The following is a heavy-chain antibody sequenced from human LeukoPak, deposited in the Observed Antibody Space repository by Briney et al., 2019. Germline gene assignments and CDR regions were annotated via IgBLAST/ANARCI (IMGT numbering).Heavy chain of an antibody. CDR1: GGSISSSNYY. CDR2: INYSGDT. Sequence: PSETLSLTCTVSGGSISSSNYYWCWIRQPPGKGLEWIGSINYSGDTYSNPSLKSRLTISVDTSKNQFSLKLSSVTAADTAVYYCARVDIVVVPSAAFDFWGQGTLVTVSS. J-gene: IGHJ4*02. V-gene: IGHV4-39*01. D-gene: IGHD2-2*03. CDR3: ARVDIVVVPSAAFDF.